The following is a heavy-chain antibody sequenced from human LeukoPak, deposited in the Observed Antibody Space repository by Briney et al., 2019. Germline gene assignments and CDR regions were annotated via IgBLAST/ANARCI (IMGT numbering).Heavy chain of an antibody. CDR3: ARARGHDYGEI. CDR2: INPNSGGT. J-gene: IGHJ4*02. V-gene: IGHV1-2*02. D-gene: IGHD4-17*01. CDR1: GGTFSTYA. Sequence: ASVTVSCKASGGTFSTYAISWVRQAPGQGLEWMGWINPNSGGTNYAQKFQGRVTMTRDTSISTAYMELSRLRSDDTAVYYCARARGHDYGEIWGQGTLVTVSS.